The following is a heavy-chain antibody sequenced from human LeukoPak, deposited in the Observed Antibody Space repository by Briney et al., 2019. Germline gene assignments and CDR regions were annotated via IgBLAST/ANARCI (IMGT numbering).Heavy chain of an antibody. D-gene: IGHD5-18*01. CDR2: ISVHNGNT. J-gene: IGHJ4*02. CDR3: ARDFSYGYYLGY. Sequence: ASVKVSCKASGYTFTSYGISWVRQAPGQGLEWMGWISVHNGNTNYAQKLQGRVTMTTDTSTSTAYMELRSLRSDDTAVYYCARDFSYGYYLGYWGQGTLVTVSS. CDR1: GYTFTSYG. V-gene: IGHV1-18*04.